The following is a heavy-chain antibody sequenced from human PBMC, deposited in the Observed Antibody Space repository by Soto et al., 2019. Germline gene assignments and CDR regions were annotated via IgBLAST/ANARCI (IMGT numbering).Heavy chain of an antibody. J-gene: IGHJ6*02. V-gene: IGHV1-18*01. Sequence: ASVKVSCKASGYTFTNFGISLVRQAPGQGLEWMGWISTYNGDTNDAPKFQDRVTMTSDTSTSTVYMELRSLRSDDTAVYYCARAGAAPYYYYGMDVWGQGTRVTVSS. CDR2: ISTYNGDT. CDR3: ARAGAAPYYYYGMDV. D-gene: IGHD2-15*01. CDR1: GYTFTNFG.